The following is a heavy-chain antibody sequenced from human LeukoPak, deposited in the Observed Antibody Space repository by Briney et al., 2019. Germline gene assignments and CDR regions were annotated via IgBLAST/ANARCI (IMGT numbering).Heavy chain of an antibody. CDR1: GCSISSGDYY. D-gene: IGHD4-23*01. CDR3: ARTTMTTVVYDY. J-gene: IGHJ4*02. CDR2: IYYSGST. V-gene: IGHV4-30-4*08. Sequence: SQALSLTCTVSGCSISSGDYYWGRIRQPPGKGLEWIGCIYYSGSTYYNPSLKIRVTISVDTSKNQFSLKLSAVTAADTAVYYCARTTMTTVVYDYWGQGTLVTVSS.